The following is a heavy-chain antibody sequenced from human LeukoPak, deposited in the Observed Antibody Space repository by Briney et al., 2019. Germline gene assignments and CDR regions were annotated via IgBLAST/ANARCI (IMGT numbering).Heavy chain of an antibody. Sequence: ASVKVSCKASGYTFTSYDINWVRQATGQGLEWMGWTNPNSGNTGYAQKFQGRVTMTRNTSISTAYMELSSLRSEDTAVYYCARAMGYGSGSYYWAHSYYYYYMDVWGKGTTVTISS. CDR1: GYTFTSYD. CDR2: TNPNSGNT. J-gene: IGHJ6*03. V-gene: IGHV1-8*01. CDR3: ARAMGYGSGSYYWAHSYYYYYMDV. D-gene: IGHD3-10*01.